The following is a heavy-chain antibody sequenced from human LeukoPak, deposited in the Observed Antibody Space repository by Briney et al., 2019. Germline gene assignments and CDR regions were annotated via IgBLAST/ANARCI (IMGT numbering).Heavy chain of an antibody. V-gene: IGHV1-69*01. CDR3: ARVGPGGSCPGD. Sequence: SVKVSCKASGGTFSSYAISWVRQAPGQGLEWMGGIIPIFGTANYAQKFQGRVTITADESTSTAYMEPSSLRSEDTAVYYCARVGPGGSCPGDWGQGTLVTVSS. CDR1: GGTFSSYA. CDR2: IIPIFGTA. J-gene: IGHJ4*02. D-gene: IGHD2-15*01.